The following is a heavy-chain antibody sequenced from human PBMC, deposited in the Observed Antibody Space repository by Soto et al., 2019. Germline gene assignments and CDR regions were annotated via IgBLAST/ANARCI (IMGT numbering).Heavy chain of an antibody. D-gene: IGHD4-4*01. Sequence: QVQLVESGGGVVQPGRSLRLSCAASGFTFSSYAMHWVRQAPGKGLEWVAVISYDGSNKYYADSVKGRFTISRDNSKNTLYLQMNSLRAEDTAVYYCARGATVTKGRWDCWGQGTLVTVSS. J-gene: IGHJ4*02. CDR1: GFTFSSYA. CDR3: ARGATVTKGRWDC. V-gene: IGHV3-30-3*01. CDR2: ISYDGSNK.